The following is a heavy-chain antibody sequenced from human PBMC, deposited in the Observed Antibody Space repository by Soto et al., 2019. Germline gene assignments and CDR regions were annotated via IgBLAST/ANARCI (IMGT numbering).Heavy chain of an antibody. J-gene: IGHJ3*02. CDR3: AIRWNYLDDAFDI. D-gene: IGHD1-7*01. CDR1: GFTFSSYW. CDR2: INSDGSST. V-gene: IGHV3-74*01. Sequence: EVQLVESGGGLVQPGGSLRLSCAASGFTFSSYWMHWVRQAPGKGLVWVSRINSDGSSTSYADSVKGRFTISRDNAKNTLYLQMNSLRAEDTAVYYCAIRWNYLDDAFDIWGQGTMVTVSS.